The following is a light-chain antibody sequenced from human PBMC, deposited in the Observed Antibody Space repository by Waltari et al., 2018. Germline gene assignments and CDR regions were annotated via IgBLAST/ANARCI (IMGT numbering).Light chain of an antibody. J-gene: IGKJ1*01. CDR3: QQYYSNPT. CDR1: RSISYTKKY. Sequence: DIILTQSPETLAVSLGERATINCKSSRSISYTKKYLSWYQQKPGQAPRLLISWASTRDFGVPDRFRGSGSGADFTLTIDGLQAEDVAVYYCQQYYSNPTFGQGTKVQIK. V-gene: IGKV4-1*01. CDR2: WAS.